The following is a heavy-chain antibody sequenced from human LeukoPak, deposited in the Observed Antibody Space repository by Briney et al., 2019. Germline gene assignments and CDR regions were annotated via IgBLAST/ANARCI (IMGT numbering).Heavy chain of an antibody. V-gene: IGHV3-48*04. J-gene: IGHJ4*02. D-gene: IGHD3-10*01. CDR1: GFTFSSYS. Sequence: GGSLRLSCAASGFTFSSYSMNWVRQAPGKGLEWVSYISSSSSTIYYADSVKGRFTISRDNAKNSLYLQMNSLRAEDTAVYYCARVGDGDYLDYWGQGTLVTVSS. CDR2: ISSSSSTI. CDR3: ARVGDGDYLDY.